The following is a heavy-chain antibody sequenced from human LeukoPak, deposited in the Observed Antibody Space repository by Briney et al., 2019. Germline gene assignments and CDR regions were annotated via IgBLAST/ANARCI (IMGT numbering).Heavy chain of an antibody. CDR3: AKDQDSGSTLGFVY. J-gene: IGHJ4*02. D-gene: IGHD1-26*01. Sequence: GGSLRLSCAASGFTFSSYAMHWVRQAPGKGLEWVAVISYDGSNKYYADSVKGRFTISRDNSKNTLYLQMNSLRAEDTAVYYCAKDQDSGSTLGFVYWGQGTLVTVSS. CDR2: ISYDGSNK. V-gene: IGHV3-30*04. CDR1: GFTFSSYA.